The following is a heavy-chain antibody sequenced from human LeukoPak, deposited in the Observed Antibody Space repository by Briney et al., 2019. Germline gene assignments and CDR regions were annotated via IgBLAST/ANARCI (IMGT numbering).Heavy chain of an antibody. V-gene: IGHV3-7*01. J-gene: IGHJ6*03. CDR1: GFTFSSYW. Sequence: PGGSLRLSCAASGFTFSSYWMSWVRQAPGKGLEWVANIKQDGSEKYYVDSVKGRFTISRDNAKNSLYLQTNSLRAEDTAVYYCARTQWRLYMDVWGKGTTVTVSS. CDR2: IKQDGSEK. CDR3: ARTQWRLYMDV. D-gene: IGHD6-19*01.